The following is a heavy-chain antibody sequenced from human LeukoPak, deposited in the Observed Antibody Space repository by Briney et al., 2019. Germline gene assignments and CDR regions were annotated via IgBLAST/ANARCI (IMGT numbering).Heavy chain of an antibody. CDR1: GFTFSSYS. CDR3: ARGRYDSSEFDY. V-gene: IGHV3-21*01. J-gene: IGHJ4*02. CDR2: ISSSSSYI. D-gene: IGHD3-22*01. Sequence: GGSLRLSCAASGFTFSSYSMHWVRQAPGKGLEWVSSISSSSSYIYYADSVKGRFTISRDNAKNSLYLQMNSLRAEDTAVYYCARGRYDSSEFDYWGQGTLVTVSS.